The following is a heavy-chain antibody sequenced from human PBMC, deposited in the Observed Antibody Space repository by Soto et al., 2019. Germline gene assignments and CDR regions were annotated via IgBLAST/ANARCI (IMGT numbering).Heavy chain of an antibody. CDR3: ARAGSYRFDY. D-gene: IGHD3-10*01. V-gene: IGHV3-74*03. J-gene: IGHJ4*02. Sequence: GGSLRLSCAVSGFSFSSYWIHWVRQAPGKGLEWISRINNDGTSITYADSVKGRFTISRDNAKNTLYLQMHSLGVDDTAVYYCARAGSYRFDYWGLGTLVTVSS. CDR1: GFSFSSYW. CDR2: INNDGTSI.